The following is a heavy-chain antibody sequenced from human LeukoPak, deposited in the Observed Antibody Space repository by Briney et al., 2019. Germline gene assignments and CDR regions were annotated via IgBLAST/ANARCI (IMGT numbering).Heavy chain of an antibody. D-gene: IGHD3-16*01. CDR2: INSDGSTT. Sequence: GGSLRLSCVVSGFTVNSFWMHWVRQGPGKGLVWVSHINSDGSTTGYADSVKGRFTISRDTAKNTLYLEMNNVRAEDTAVYYCARGYNYRFEYWGQGVLVIVSS. J-gene: IGHJ4*02. V-gene: IGHV3-74*01. CDR1: GFTVNSFW. CDR3: ARGYNYRFEY.